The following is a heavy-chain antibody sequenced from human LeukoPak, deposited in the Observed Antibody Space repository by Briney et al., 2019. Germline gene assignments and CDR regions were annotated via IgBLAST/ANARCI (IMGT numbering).Heavy chain of an antibody. D-gene: IGHD5-12*01. J-gene: IGHJ6*02. CDR3: ARYGGYDRDYYYYGMDV. Sequence: SETLPLTCTVSGGSVSSGSYYWSWVRRPPGKGLEWIGYIYYSGSTNYNPSLKSRVTISVDTSKNQFSLKLSSVTAADTAVYYCARYGGYDRDYYYYGMDVWGQGTTVTVSS. V-gene: IGHV4-61*01. CDR2: IYYSGST. CDR1: GGSVSSGSYY.